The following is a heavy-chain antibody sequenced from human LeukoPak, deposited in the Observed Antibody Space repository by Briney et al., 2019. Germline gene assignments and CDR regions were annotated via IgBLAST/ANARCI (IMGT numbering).Heavy chain of an antibody. V-gene: IGHV1-24*01. D-gene: IGHD1-26*01. CDR1: GYTLTELS. Sequence: GASVKVSCKVSGYTLTELSMHWVRQAPGKGLEWMGGFDPEDGETIYAQKFQGRVTMTEDTSTDTAYMELSSLRSEDTAVYYCATDGRWELGVLYAFDIWGQGTMVTVSS. J-gene: IGHJ3*02. CDR2: FDPEDGET. CDR3: ATDGRWELGVLYAFDI.